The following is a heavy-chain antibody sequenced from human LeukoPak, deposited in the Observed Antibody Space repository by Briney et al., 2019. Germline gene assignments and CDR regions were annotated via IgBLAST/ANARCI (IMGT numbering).Heavy chain of an antibody. J-gene: IGHJ4*02. D-gene: IGHD2-2*01. CDR2: IYYSGST. Sequence: SETLSLTCAVSGYSISSSNWWGWIRQPPGKGLEWIGYIYYSGSTYYNPSLKSRVTMSVDTSKNQFSLKLSSVTAVDTAVYYSARLYCSSTSCFVDYWGQGTLVTVSS. CDR3: ARLYCSSTSCFVDY. CDR1: GYSISSSNW. V-gene: IGHV4-28*01.